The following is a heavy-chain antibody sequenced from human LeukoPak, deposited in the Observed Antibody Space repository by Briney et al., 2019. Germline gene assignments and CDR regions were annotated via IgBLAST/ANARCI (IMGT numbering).Heavy chain of an antibody. V-gene: IGHV1-69-2*01. CDR2: IDPEEGET. CDR3: ATGLVGTRPWDS. CDR1: GYNFTDYY. D-gene: IGHD1-26*01. J-gene: IGHJ4*02. Sequence: ASVKVPCKVSGYNFTDYYIHWIRQAPEKGLEWMGLIDPEEGETIDAEKFQGRVTITAYTSTDTSYMELSSLRSEDTALYYCATGLVGTRPWDSWGQGTLVTVSS.